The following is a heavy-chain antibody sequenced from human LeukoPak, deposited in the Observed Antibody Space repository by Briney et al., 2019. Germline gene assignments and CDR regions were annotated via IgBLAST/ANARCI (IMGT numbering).Heavy chain of an antibody. J-gene: IGHJ6*03. CDR2: MMLDGSET. V-gene: IGHV3-7*01. Sequence: GGSLRLSCAASGFNFRTYWMSCVRQAPGKGLEYLANMMLDGSETYYVGSVKRRFTISRDNAKDSLYLQMNSLRADDTAVYYCARDRRLDFYYYMYVWGKGTTVTVSS. CDR1: GFNFRTYW. CDR3: ARDRRLDFYYYMYV.